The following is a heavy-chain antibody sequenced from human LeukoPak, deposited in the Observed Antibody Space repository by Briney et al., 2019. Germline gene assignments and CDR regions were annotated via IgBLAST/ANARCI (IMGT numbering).Heavy chain of an antibody. CDR3: ARQSEGFDS. V-gene: IGHV4-59*08. CDR2: IYYSGTP. CDR1: GNSIRSYY. J-gene: IGHJ4*02. Sequence: PSQTLSLTLAVSGNSIRSYYWNGIRQPPGKGLECIGDIYYSGTPTYNPSLTSRVTLSLDMCQNYCSLRLTSVTAADTAVYYCARQSEGFDSWGQGTLVTVSS.